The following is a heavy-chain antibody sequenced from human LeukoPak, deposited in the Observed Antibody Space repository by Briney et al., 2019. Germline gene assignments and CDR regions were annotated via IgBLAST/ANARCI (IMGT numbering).Heavy chain of an antibody. CDR2: IKQVGSEK. CDR1: GFTSSRYW. CDR3: ARAPYCIGGSCRFDY. Sequence: GGSLRLSCAVSGFTSSRYWMSWVRQAPGKGLEWVANIKQVGSEKYYVDSVKGRFTISRDNAKNSLYLQMNSLRAEDTAVYYCARAPYCIGGSCRFDYWGQGTLVTVSS. J-gene: IGHJ4*02. V-gene: IGHV3-7*03. D-gene: IGHD2-15*01.